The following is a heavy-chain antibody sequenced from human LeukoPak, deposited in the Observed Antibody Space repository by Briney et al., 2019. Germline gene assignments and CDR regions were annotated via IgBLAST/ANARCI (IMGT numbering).Heavy chain of an antibody. J-gene: IGHJ1*01. V-gene: IGHV3-11*01. CDR3: ARAPSRKRGISHPAYFQH. Sequence: PGGSLRLSCAASGFTFSDYYMSWIRQAPGKGLEWVSYISSSGSTIYYADSVKGRFTISRDNAKNSLYLQMNSLRAEDTAVYYCARAPSRKRGISHPAYFQHWGQGTLVTVSS. D-gene: IGHD6-13*01. CDR2: ISSSGSTI. CDR1: GFTFSDYY.